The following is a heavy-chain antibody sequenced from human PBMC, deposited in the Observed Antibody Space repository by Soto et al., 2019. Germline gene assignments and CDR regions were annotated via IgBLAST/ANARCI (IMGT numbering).Heavy chain of an antibody. V-gene: IGHV4-39*01. CDR2: IYYSGST. J-gene: IGHJ4*02. CDR1: GGSISSSSYY. D-gene: IGHD2-2*01. Sequence: QLQLQESGPGLVKPSETLSLTCTVSGGSISSSSYYWGWIRQPPGKGLEWIGSIYYSGSTYYNPSLKSRVTISVDTSKNQFSRKLSSVTAADTAVYYCARHWGSTNPRLDDPFDYWGQGTLVTVSS. CDR3: ARHWGSTNPRLDDPFDY.